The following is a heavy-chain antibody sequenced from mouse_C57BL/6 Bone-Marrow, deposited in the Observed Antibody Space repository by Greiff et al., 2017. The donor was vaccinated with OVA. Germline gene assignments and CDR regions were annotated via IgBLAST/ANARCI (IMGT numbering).Heavy chain of an antibody. J-gene: IGHJ2*01. D-gene: IGHD2-3*01. Sequence: LKESGPGILQSSQTLSLTCSFSGFSLSTSGMGVSWIRQPSGKGLEWLAHIYWDDDKRYNPSLKSRLTISKDTSRNQVFLKITSVDTADTATYYCARKRIYDGYYYFDYWGQGTTLTVSS. CDR1: GFSLSTSGMG. CDR2: IYWDDDK. CDR3: ARKRIYDGYYYFDY. V-gene: IGHV8-12*01.